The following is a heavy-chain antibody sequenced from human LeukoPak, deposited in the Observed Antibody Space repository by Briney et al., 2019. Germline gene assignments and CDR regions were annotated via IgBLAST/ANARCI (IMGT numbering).Heavy chain of an antibody. J-gene: IGHJ4*02. V-gene: IGHV4-59*01. Sequence: SETLSLTCTVSGDSISSYYWSWIRQPPGKGLEWIGYIYYSGSTNYNPSLKSRVTISVDTSKNQFSLKLSSVTAADTAVYYCARVFDFWSGYYQGYYFDYWGQGTLVTVSS. CDR2: IYYSGST. D-gene: IGHD3-3*01. CDR3: ARVFDFWSGYYQGYYFDY. CDR1: GDSISSYY.